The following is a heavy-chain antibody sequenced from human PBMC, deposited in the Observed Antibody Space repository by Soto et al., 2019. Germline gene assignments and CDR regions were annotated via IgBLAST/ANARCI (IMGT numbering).Heavy chain of an antibody. CDR3: ARDKGASGLFEY. D-gene: IGHD5-12*01. CDR2: IYYSGST. V-gene: IGHV4-31*03. J-gene: IGHJ4*02. Sequence: PSETLSLTCTFSVVSISSGGYYWSWIRQHPGKGLEWIGYIYYSGSTYYNPSLKSRVTISVDTSKNQFSLKLSSVTAADTAVYYCARDKGASGLFEYWGQGTPVSVS. CDR1: VVSISSGGYY.